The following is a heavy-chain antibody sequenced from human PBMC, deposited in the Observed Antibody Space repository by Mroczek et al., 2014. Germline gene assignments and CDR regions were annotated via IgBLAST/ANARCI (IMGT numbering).Heavy chain of an antibody. CDR2: IWYDGSNK. V-gene: IGHV3-33*01. J-gene: IGHJ4*02. CDR3: ARPPKWSSWYVGYFDY. Sequence: VQLLESGGGVVQPGRSLRLSCAASGFTFSSYGMHWVRQAPGKGLEWVAVIWYDGSNKYYADSVKGRFTISRDNSKNTLYLQMNSLRAEDTAVYYCARPPKWSSWYVGYFDYWGQGTLVTVSS. D-gene: IGHD6-13*01. CDR1: GFTFSSYG.